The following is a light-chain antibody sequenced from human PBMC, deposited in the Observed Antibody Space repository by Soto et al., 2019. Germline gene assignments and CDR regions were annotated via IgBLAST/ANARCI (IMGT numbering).Light chain of an antibody. Sequence: EVVLTQSPGTLSLSPGARATLSCRASQSVNDNHLAWYQQKGGQAPRLLIYGASTRATGVPERFSGSGFGTAYSLIINSLEPEAFALYYCQLYGGSTPRGTFGPGTTVEI. V-gene: IGKV3-20*01. CDR3: QLYGGSTPRGT. CDR2: GAS. J-gene: IGKJ3*01. CDR1: QSVNDNH.